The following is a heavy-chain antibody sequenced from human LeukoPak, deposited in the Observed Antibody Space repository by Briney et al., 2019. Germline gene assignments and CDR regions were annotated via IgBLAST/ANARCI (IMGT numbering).Heavy chain of an antibody. J-gene: IGHJ6*02. V-gene: IGHV1-24*01. CDR1: EYTLTELS. Sequence: PEASVKVSCKVSEYTLTELSMHWVRQAPGKGLEWMGGFDPEDGETIYAQKFQGRVTMTEDTSTDTAYMELSSLRSEDTAVYYCATISEVATPPYYYYHGMDVWGQGTTVTVSS. CDR3: ATISEVATPPYYYYHGMDV. CDR2: FDPEDGET. D-gene: IGHD5-12*01.